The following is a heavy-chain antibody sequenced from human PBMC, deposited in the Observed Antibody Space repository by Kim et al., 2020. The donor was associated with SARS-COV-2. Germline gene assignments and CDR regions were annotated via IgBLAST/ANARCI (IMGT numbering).Heavy chain of an antibody. J-gene: IGHJ6*03. Sequence: GESLKISCKGSGYSFTSYWIGWVRQMPGKGLEWMGIIYPGDSDTRYSPSFQGQVTISADKSISTAYLQWSSLKASDTAMYYCARQGGDLGYYYYYMDVWGKGTTVTVSS. D-gene: IGHD3-16*01. CDR3: ARQGGDLGYYYYYMDV. CDR1: GYSFTSYW. CDR2: IYPGDSDT. V-gene: IGHV5-51*01.